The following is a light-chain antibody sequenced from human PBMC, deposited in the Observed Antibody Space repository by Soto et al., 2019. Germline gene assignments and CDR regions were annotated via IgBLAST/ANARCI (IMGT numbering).Light chain of an antibody. V-gene: IGLV2-23*02. CDR3: SLDAGSSIYV. Sequence: QSVLTQPASVSGSPGQSITMSCTDVGFYGLVSWYQQHPGKVPKLMIYDVSKRPSGVSERFSGSKSGNTAYLTISALQADDEADYYCSLDAGSSIYVFGTGTKLTV. CDR1: VGFYGL. CDR2: DVS. J-gene: IGLJ1*01.